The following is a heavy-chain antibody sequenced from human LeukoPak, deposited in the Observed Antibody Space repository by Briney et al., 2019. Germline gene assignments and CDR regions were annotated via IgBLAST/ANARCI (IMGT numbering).Heavy chain of an antibody. V-gene: IGHV3-30-3*01. CDR1: GFTFSSYA. CDR2: ISYDGSNK. J-gene: IGHJ4*02. CDR3: AKDIGSVGQLVRCDY. D-gene: IGHD3-16*01. Sequence: GSSLRLSCAASGFTFSSYAMHWVRQAPGKGLEWVAVISYDGSNKYYADSVKGRFTISRDNSKNTLYLQMNSLRAEDTALYYCAKDIGSVGQLVRCDYWGQGTLVTVSS.